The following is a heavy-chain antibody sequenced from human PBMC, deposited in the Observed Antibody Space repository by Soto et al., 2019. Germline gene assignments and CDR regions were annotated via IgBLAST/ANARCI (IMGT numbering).Heavy chain of an antibody. CDR1: GGSISTGGYY. D-gene: IGHD4-17*01. CDR2: IYHSGMT. V-gene: IGHV4-31*03. CDR3: ATVRWELHDAFDI. Sequence: QVQLQESGPELVKPSQTLSLTCTVSGGSISTGGYYWSWIRQHPGRGLEWIGYIYHSGMTFSNPSLLSRVAISIDTSENQFSLKLSSVTAADTAVYYCATVRWELHDAFDIWGHGTMVSVSS. J-gene: IGHJ3*02.